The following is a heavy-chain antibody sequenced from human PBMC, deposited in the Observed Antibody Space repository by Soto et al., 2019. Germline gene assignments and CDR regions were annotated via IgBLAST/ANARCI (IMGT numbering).Heavy chain of an antibody. CDR3: ARGISFQSGWYYYFAF. Sequence: GGSLRLSCAAAGFTFSSDSMSWVRQAPGKGLEWVSSISSSSSYIYYADSVKGRFTISRDNAKNSLYLQMNSLRAEDTAVYYCARGISFQSGWYYYFAFLGQGPLVTASS. CDR1: GFTFSSDS. J-gene: IGHJ4*02. V-gene: IGHV3-21*01. CDR2: ISSSSSYI. D-gene: IGHD6-19*01.